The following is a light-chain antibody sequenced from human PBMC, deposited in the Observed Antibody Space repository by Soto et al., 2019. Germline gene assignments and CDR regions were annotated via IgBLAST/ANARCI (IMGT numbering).Light chain of an antibody. J-gene: IGKJ2*03. CDR2: DAS. CDR3: QQYNSYSYS. V-gene: IGKV1-5*01. Sequence: DIPMTQSPSTLSASVGDRVSITCRASQSIRNWLAWYQQKPGNAPKLLIYDASSLESGVPSRFSGSGSGTEFTLTISSLQPDDFATYYCQQYNSYSYSFGQGTKLEIK. CDR1: QSIRNW.